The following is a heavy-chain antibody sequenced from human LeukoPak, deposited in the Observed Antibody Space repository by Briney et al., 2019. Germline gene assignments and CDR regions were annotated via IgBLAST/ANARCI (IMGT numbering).Heavy chain of an antibody. CDR3: ARGRKYTSGYRVTELGSGYSDY. D-gene: IGHD5-18*01. Sequence: SVKGRFTISRDNAKNSLYLQMNSLRAEDTAVYYCARGRKYTSGYRVTELGSGYSDYWGQGTLVTVSS. J-gene: IGHJ4*02. V-gene: IGHV3-11*06.